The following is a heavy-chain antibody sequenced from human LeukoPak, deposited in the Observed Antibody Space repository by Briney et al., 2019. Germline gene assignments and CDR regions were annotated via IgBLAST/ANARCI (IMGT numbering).Heavy chain of an antibody. V-gene: IGHV1-46*01. J-gene: IGHJ3*02. CDR2: INPRGGST. D-gene: IGHD5-12*01. CDR1: GYTFINYY. Sequence: ASVTVSFTSSGYTFINYYMHWVRQAPGQGLEWMGIINPRGGSTSNAQKFQGRVTLTRDTSTSTVNMELRSLRSEDTAVYHCARGSGLATIRGAFDIWGLGTMVTVSS. CDR3: ARGSGLATIRGAFDI.